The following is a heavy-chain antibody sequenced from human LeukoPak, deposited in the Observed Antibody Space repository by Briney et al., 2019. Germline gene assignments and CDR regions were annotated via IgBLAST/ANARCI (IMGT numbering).Heavy chain of an antibody. J-gene: IGHJ3*01. V-gene: IGHV4-59*12. CDR1: NVSISSSY. Sequence: SETLSLTCSVSNVSISSSYWSWIRQPPGKGLEWLGYIYYSGSTHYNPSLKSRLTISVDTSKNQFSLKLNSVTAADTAVYYCARLTRLSGFPIDAFDFWGQGTMVSVSS. CDR2: IYYSGST. D-gene: IGHD3-22*01. CDR3: ARLTRLSGFPIDAFDF.